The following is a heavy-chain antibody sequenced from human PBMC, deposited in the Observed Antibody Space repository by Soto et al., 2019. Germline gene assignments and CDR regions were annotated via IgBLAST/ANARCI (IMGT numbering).Heavy chain of an antibody. CDR1: GFTYSSFW. V-gene: IGHV3-74*01. CDR2: IKSDRSRT. D-gene: IGHD5-12*01. CDR3: SRDEGVPMIRGFDY. Sequence: PGGSLRLSCAASGFTYSSFWMHWVRQAPGKGLVWVSGIKSDRSRTTYADSVKGRFTISRDNVKNMLYLQMNSLRAEDTAVYYCSRDEGVPMIRGFDYWGPGARVTVSS. J-gene: IGHJ4*02.